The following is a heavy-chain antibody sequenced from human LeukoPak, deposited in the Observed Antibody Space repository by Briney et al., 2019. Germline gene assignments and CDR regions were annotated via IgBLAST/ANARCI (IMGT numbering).Heavy chain of an antibody. Sequence: GGSLRLSCVVSGFTFSTYSINWVRQAPGKGLEWVSYIDPSSTTIFYADSVKGRFTISRDNAKNSLYLQMNSLRAEDTAVYYCAELGITMIGGVWGKGTTVTISS. J-gene: IGHJ6*04. D-gene: IGHD3-10*02. CDR3: AELGITMIGGV. CDR2: IDPSSTTI. V-gene: IGHV3-48*04. CDR1: GFTFSTYS.